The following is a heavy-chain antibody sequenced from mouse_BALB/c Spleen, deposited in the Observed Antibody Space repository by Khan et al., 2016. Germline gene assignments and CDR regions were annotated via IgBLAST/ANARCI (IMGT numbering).Heavy chain of an antibody. CDR1: GYTFTDYE. CDR3: TRWIIYSSNSRFDY. CDR2: INPETGGT. D-gene: IGHD2-5*01. Sequence: QVQLQQSGAELVRPGASVTLSCKASGYTFTDYEMHWVKQTPVHGLEWIGSINPETGGTASNQKFEGKATLTADTCSATAYMDHSCLTSEDSADYYYTRWIIYSSNSRFDYWGQGTTRTVSS. V-gene: IGHV1-15*01. J-gene: IGHJ2*01.